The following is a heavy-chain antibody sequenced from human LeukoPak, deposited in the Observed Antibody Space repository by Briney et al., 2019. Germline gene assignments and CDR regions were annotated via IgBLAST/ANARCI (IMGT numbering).Heavy chain of an antibody. CDR1: GLTINTNY. J-gene: IGHJ5*02. Sequence: GGSLRLSCAAPGLTINTNYMSWFRRAPGKGLKWASVVYSGGDTYYADSVKGRFTISRDNSKNTLYLQMNSLRAEDTAVYYCARDVTYHGGDWFDPWGQGTLVTVSS. V-gene: IGHV3-66*01. CDR2: VYSGGDT. CDR3: ARDVTYHGGDWFDP. D-gene: IGHD4-23*01.